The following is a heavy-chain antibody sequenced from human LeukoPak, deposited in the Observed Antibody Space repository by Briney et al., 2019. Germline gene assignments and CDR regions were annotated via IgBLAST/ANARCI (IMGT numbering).Heavy chain of an antibody. J-gene: IGHJ5*02. V-gene: IGHV4-34*01. CDR1: GGSFSGYY. Sequence: PSETLSLTCAVYGGSFSGYYWSWIRQPPGKGLEWIGEINHSGSTNYNPSLKSRVTISVDTSKNQFSLKLSSVTAADTAVYYCARNYYDSSGYRPNWFGPWGQGTLVTVSS. CDR3: ARNYYDSSGYRPNWFGP. CDR2: INHSGST. D-gene: IGHD3-22*01.